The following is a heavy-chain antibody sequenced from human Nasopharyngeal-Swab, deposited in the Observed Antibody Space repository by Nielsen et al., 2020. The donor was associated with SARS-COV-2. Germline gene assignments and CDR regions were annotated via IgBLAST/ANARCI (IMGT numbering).Heavy chain of an antibody. Sequence: SVKVSCKASGGTFSSYAISWVRQAPGQGLDWMGGIIPIFGTANYAQKFQGRVTITADESTSTAYMELSSLRSEDTAVYYCARISAAPPPYYGMDVWGQGTTVTVSS. J-gene: IGHJ6*02. D-gene: IGHD6-13*01. CDR2: IIPIFGTA. CDR3: ARISAAPPPYYGMDV. V-gene: IGHV1-69*13. CDR1: GGTFSSYA.